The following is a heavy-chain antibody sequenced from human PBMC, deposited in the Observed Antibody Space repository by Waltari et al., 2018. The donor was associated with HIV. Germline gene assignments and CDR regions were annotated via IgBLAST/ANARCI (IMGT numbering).Heavy chain of an antibody. V-gene: IGHV4-59*07. CDR2: IYYGGIT. D-gene: IGHD3-16*01. CDR1: GGAITTYY. Sequence: QVQLQESGPRLVKSSDTLSLTCNVSGGAITTYYWRWIRQPPGKGLEWIGYIYYGGITNYNPSLKSRVSISVDTSKNQFSLKVTSVTAADSATYYCARVGYAYALYHFDYWGPGTPVTVSS. CDR3: ARVGYAYALYHFDY. J-gene: IGHJ4*02.